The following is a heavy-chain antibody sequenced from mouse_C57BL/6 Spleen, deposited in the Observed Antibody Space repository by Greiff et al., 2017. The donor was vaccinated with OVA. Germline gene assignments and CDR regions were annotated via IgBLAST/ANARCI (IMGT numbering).Heavy chain of an antibody. Sequence: QVQLQQSGAELVRPGTSVKVSCKASGYAFTNYLIEWVKQRPGQGLEWIGGINPGSGGTKYNEKFKGKATLTADKSSSTAYMQLSSLTSEDSAVYFCARYDVYGAAYWGQGTLVTVSA. V-gene: IGHV1-54*01. CDR2: INPGSGGT. D-gene: IGHD2-3*01. CDR1: GYAFTNYL. CDR3: ARYDVYGAAY. J-gene: IGHJ3*01.